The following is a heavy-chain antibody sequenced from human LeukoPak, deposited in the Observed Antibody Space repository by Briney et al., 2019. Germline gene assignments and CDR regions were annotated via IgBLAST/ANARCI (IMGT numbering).Heavy chain of an antibody. D-gene: IGHD3-9*01. J-gene: IGHJ4*02. V-gene: IGHV4-59*08. Sequence: SETLSLTCTVSGGSISSYYWSWIRQPPGKGPEWIGYIYYSGSTNYNPSLKSRVTISVDTSKNQFSLKLSSVTAADTAVYCCASLVRDFGWSTYYFDYWGQGTLVTVSS. CDR1: GGSISSYY. CDR2: IYYSGST. CDR3: ASLVRDFGWSTYYFDY.